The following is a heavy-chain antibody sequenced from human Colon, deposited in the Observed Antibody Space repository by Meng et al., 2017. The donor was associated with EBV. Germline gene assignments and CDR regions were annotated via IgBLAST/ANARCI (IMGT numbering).Heavy chain of an antibody. Sequence: VRLAQSCPAWSVPSQPLLLTCTAPVGSVSSGGYCCSCRHQHPGKALEWIGYIHSSGGNYYNPSLRSRLTISVETSKNQFSLKLSSVPAADTAVYYCARASYGSGSPLGESWFDPWGQGTLVTVSS. CDR2: IHSSGGN. CDR1: VGSVSSGGYC. J-gene: IGHJ5*02. CDR3: ARASYGSGSPLGESWFDP. D-gene: IGHD3-10*01. V-gene: IGHV4-31*03.